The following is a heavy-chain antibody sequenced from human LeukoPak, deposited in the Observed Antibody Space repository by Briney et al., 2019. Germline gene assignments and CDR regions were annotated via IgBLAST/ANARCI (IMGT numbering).Heavy chain of an antibody. CDR1: GFTFSSYS. CDR2: ISSSSDYI. D-gene: IGHD6-19*01. CDR3: ARGIAVAGSTDY. V-gene: IGHV3-21*01. Sequence: GGALGLSCAASGFTFSSYSMNWVREAPGKGLEWVSCISSSSDYIYYADSVKGRFTISRDNAKNSLYLQMNSLRAEDTAVYYCARGIAVAGSTDYWGQGTLVTVSS. J-gene: IGHJ4*02.